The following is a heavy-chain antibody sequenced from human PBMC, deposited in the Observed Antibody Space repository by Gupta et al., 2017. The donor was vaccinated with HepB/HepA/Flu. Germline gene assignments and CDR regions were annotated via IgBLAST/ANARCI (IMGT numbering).Heavy chain of an antibody. V-gene: IGHV4-39*02. CDR3: ARLFSGYGTYIYRYYFEE. CDR1: GGSIGNKDYY. D-gene: IGHD5-24*01. CDR2: IYYSGNT. J-gene: IGHJ4*02. Sequence: QLQLQQSGPGLLKPSETLSLTCTVSGGSIGNKDYYWGWIRQPPGKGLEWIGNIYYSGNTYYNPSLKSRATIFIDTSKNRFSLRLTSVTAADTAVYYCARLFSGYGTYIYRYYFEEWGQGALVTVSS.